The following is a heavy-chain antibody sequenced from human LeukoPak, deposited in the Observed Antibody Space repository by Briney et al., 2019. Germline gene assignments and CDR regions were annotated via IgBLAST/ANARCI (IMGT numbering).Heavy chain of an antibody. J-gene: IGHJ4*02. D-gene: IGHD6-13*01. Sequence: GGSLRLSCAASGFTFSSYAMHWVRQAPGKGLEWVAVISYDGSNKYYADSVKGRFTISRDNSKNTLYLQMNSLRAEDTAVYYCAKGIAAAGRGGYFDYWGQGTLVTVSS. V-gene: IGHV3-30*04. CDR3: AKGIAAAGRGGYFDY. CDR1: GFTFSSYA. CDR2: ISYDGSNK.